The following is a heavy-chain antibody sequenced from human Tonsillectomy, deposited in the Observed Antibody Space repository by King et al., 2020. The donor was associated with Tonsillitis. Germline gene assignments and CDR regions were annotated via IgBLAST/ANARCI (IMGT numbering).Heavy chain of an antibody. CDR2: INPATANT. Sequence: KASGYTFSKNALHWVRQAPGQRLECMVWINPATANTRYSDNFQVRVNITWATSANTVYIELNMFKSEDTAVYYCARGGIPLWDAWGKGTLVTV. CDR3: ARGGIPLWDA. D-gene: IGHD2-15*01. J-gene: IGHJ5*02. V-gene: IGHV1-3*01. CDR1: GYTFSKNA.